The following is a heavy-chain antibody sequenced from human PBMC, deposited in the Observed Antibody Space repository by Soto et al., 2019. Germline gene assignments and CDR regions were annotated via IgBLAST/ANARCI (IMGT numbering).Heavy chain of an antibody. J-gene: IGHJ6*02. CDR1: GGSISSSSYY. CDR2: IYYGGTT. V-gene: IGHV4-39*01. Sequence: PSETLSLTCSVSGGSISSSSYYWGWIRQPPGKGLGWVGSIYYGGTTYYNPSLKSRVTISVDTSKNQFSLRLSSVTAADTAVYYCSKTDYYHYGMDVWGQGTTVTVSS. CDR3: SKTDYYHYGMDV.